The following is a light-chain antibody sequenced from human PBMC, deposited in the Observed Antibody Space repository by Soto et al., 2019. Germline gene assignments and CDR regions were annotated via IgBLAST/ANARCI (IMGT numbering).Light chain of an antibody. Sequence: DIHMTQSPSTVSAFVLDIVSITFLASQTISTSLAWYQQKPGKAPKLLIYLASTLQSGVPARFSGSGSATEFTLSISSLQPDDFATYYCQQYGTSSRTFGQGTKVDIK. J-gene: IGKJ1*01. V-gene: IGKV1-5*03. CDR1: QTISTS. CDR3: QQYGTSSRT. CDR2: LAS.